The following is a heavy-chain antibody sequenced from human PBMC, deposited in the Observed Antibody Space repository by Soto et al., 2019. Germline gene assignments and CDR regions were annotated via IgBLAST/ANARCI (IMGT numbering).Heavy chain of an antibody. Sequence: ASVKVSCKASGYTFTSYGISWVRQAPGQGLEWMGWISAYNGNTNYAQKLQGRVTMTTDTSTSTAYMELRSLRSDDTAVYYCARDRGIAAAGTRAFDIWGQGTVVTVSS. J-gene: IGHJ3*02. D-gene: IGHD6-13*01. CDR3: ARDRGIAAAGTRAFDI. CDR1: GYTFTSYG. V-gene: IGHV1-18*01. CDR2: ISAYNGNT.